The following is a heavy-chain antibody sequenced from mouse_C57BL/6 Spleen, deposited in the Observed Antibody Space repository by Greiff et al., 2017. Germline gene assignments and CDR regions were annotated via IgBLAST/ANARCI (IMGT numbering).Heavy chain of an antibody. V-gene: IGHV1-80*01. J-gene: IGHJ2*01. Sequence: VQLQQSGAELVKPGASVKISCKASGYAFSSYWMNWVKQRPGKGLEWIGQLYPGDGDTNYNGKFKGKATLTADKSSSTAYMQLSSLTSEDSAVXICARRGGYGPYYFDYWGKGTTLTVSS. CDR2: LYPGDGDT. D-gene: IGHD2-2*01. CDR3: ARRGGYGPYYFDY. CDR1: GYAFSSYW.